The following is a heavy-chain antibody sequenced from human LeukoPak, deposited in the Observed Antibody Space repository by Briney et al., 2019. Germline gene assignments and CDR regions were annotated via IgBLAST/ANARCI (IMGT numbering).Heavy chain of an antibody. V-gene: IGHV1-24*01. CDR1: GYTLTELS. J-gene: IGHJ4*02. CDR2: FDPEDGET. Sequence: GASVKVSCKVSGYTLTELSMHWVRQAPGKGLEWMGGFDPEDGETIYAQKFQGRVTMTEDTSTDTAYMELSSLRSEDTAVYYCARFHGIYDFWSGHNYYFDYWGQGTLVTVSS. CDR3: ARFHGIYDFWSGHNYYFDY. D-gene: IGHD3-3*01.